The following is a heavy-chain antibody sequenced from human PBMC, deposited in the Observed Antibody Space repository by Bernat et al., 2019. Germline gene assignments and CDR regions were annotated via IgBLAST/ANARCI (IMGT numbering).Heavy chain of an antibody. Sequence: QVQLQQWGAGLLKPSETLSLTCAVYGGSFSGYYWSWIRQPPGKGLEWIGEINHSGSTNYNPSLKSRVTISVDTSKNQFSLKLSSVTAADTAVYYCARGINAGYGGSQTSGYFDYWGQGTLVTVSS. D-gene: IGHD5-12*01. J-gene: IGHJ4*02. V-gene: IGHV4-34*01. CDR2: INHSGST. CDR1: GGSFSGYY. CDR3: ARGINAGYGGSQTSGYFDY.